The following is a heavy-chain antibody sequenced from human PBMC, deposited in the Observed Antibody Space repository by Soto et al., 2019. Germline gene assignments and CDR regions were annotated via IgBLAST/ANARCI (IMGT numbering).Heavy chain of an antibody. CDR2: ISYEGKGQ. J-gene: IGHJ3*02. D-gene: IGHD2-2*01. CDR3: AKVHCTTTTCYWADAFDI. Sequence: GRSLRLSCATSGFSFSDYGFQWVRQAPGTGLEWVAVISYEGKGQHCAESVKGRFSISRDDSKKTVYLEMNSLKTEDTAVYYCAKVHCTTTTCYWADAFDIWGQGTMVPVSS. V-gene: IGHV3-30*18. CDR1: GFSFSDYG.